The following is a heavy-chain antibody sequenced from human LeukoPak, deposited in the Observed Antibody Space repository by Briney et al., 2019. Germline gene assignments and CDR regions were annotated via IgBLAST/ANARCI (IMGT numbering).Heavy chain of an antibody. Sequence: SETLSLTCAVSGGSISSDSYYWGWLRQPPGTGLEWIGSIYSGGTTYYNPSLKSRVTISVDTSKNQFSLELTSVTAADAAAYYCARHSRNCSGGYCYLYYWGQGTLVTVSS. CDR2: IYSGGTT. CDR1: GGSISSDSYY. V-gene: IGHV4-39*01. CDR3: ARHSRNCSGGYCYLYY. D-gene: IGHD2-15*01. J-gene: IGHJ4*02.